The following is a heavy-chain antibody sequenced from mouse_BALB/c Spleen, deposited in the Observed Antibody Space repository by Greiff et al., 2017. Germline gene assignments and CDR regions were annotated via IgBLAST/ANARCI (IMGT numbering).Heavy chain of an antibody. Sequence: QVQLQQPGAELVKPGASVKLSCKASGYTFTSYYMYWVKQRPGQGLEWIGGINPSNGGTNFNEKFKSKATLTVDKSSSTAYMQLSSLTSEDSAVYYCTRLLRFSYWYFDVWGAGTTVTVSS. CDR1: GYTFTSYY. CDR3: TRLLRFSYWYFDV. J-gene: IGHJ1*01. CDR2: INPSNGGT. V-gene: IGHV1S81*02. D-gene: IGHD1-1*01.